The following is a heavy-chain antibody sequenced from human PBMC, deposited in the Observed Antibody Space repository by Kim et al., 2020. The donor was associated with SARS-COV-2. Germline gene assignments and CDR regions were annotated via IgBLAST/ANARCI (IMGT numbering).Heavy chain of an antibody. D-gene: IGHD6-13*01. Sequence: KGRFTISRDNSNNTLYLQMNSLRAEDTAVYYCVSTGVPYSSSWYPVPFDYWGQGTLVTVSS. J-gene: IGHJ4*02. CDR3: VSTGVPYSSSWYPVPFDY. V-gene: IGHV3-23*01.